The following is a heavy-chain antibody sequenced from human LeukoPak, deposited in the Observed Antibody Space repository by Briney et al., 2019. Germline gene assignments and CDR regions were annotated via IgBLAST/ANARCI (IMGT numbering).Heavy chain of an antibody. J-gene: IGHJ4*02. Sequence: SVKVSCKASGGTFSSYAISWVRQAPGQGLEWMGRIIPILGIANYAQKFQGRVTITADKSTSTAYMELSSLRSEDTAVYYCARGVGRIYYGSGSIGNYWGQGTLVTVSS. CDR2: IIPILGIA. CDR1: GGTFSSYA. V-gene: IGHV1-69*04. CDR3: ARGVGRIYYGSGSIGNY. D-gene: IGHD3-10*01.